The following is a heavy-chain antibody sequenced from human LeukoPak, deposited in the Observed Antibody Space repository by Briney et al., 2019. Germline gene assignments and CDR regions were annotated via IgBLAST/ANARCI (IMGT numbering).Heavy chain of an antibody. CDR3: ASSVSGYGDY. J-gene: IGHJ4*02. V-gene: IGHV3-48*03. D-gene: IGHD5-12*01. CDR2: ISSSGSTI. Sequence: PGGSLRLPCAASGFTFSSYEMNWVRQAPGKGLEWVSYISSSGSTIYYADSVKGRFTISRDNAKNSLYLQMNSLRAEDTAVYYCASSVSGYGDYWGQGTLVTVSS. CDR1: GFTFSSYE.